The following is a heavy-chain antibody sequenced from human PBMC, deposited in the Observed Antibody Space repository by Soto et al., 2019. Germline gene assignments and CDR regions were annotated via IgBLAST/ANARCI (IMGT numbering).Heavy chain of an antibody. CDR1: GFTFSSYG. Sequence: QVQLVESGGGVVQPGRSLRLSCAASGFTFSSYGMHWGRQAPGKGLERVAVISYDGSNKYYADSVKGRFTISRDNSKNTLYQQMNSLRAEDTAVYYCEKDRLGIAARRSGMDVWGQGTTVTVSS. J-gene: IGHJ6*02. CDR3: EKDRLGIAARRSGMDV. V-gene: IGHV3-30*18. CDR2: ISYDGSNK. D-gene: IGHD6-6*01.